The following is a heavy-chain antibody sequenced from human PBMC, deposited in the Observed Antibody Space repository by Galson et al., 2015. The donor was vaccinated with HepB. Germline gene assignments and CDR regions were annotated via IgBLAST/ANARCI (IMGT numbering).Heavy chain of an antibody. CDR3: AKEFLSEQAYNHDAFDI. CDR2: ISWNSGSI. CDR1: GFTFDDYA. V-gene: IGHV3-9*01. Sequence: SLRLSCAASGFTFDDYAMHWVRQAPGKGLEWVSGISWNSGSIGYADSVKGRFTISRDNAKNSLYLQMNSLRAEDTALYYCAKEFLSEQAYNHDAFDIWGQGTMVTVSS. D-gene: IGHD3-3*01. J-gene: IGHJ3*02.